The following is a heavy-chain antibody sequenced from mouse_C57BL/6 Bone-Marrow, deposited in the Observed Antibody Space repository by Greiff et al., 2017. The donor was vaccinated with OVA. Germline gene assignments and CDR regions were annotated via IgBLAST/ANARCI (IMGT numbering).Heavy chain of an antibody. CDR3: TKLGGDY. CDR1: GFTFSNYW. Sequence: EVKVEESGGGLVQPGGSLKLSCVASGFTFSNYWMNWVRQSPEKGLEWVAQIRLKSDNYATHYAESVKGRFTISRDDSKSSVYLQMNNLRAEDTGIYYCTKLGGDYWGQGTTLTVSS. V-gene: IGHV6-3*01. D-gene: IGHD2-12*01. J-gene: IGHJ2*01. CDR2: IRLKSDNYAT.